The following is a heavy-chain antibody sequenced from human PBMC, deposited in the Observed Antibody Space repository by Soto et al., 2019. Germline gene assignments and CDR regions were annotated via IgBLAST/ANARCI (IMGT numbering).Heavy chain of an antibody. D-gene: IGHD6-19*01. CDR3: ARDAIAGAGAFAY. J-gene: IGHJ4*02. CDR2: ISAFNAKT. V-gene: IGHV1-18*04. CDR1: GYTYFSYG. Sequence: QVQLVQSGAEVKKPGASVKVSCTASGYTYFSYGISWVRQAPGQGLEWLGWISAFNAKTNYAPKFQARVTLTTDASTSTAYMELRSLRSDATAVYFCARDAIAGAGAFAYWGQGALVIVSS.